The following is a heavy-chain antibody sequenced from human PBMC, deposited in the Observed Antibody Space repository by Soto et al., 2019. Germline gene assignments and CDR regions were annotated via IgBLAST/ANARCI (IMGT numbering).Heavy chain of an antibody. J-gene: IGHJ6*03. V-gene: IGHV1-8*01. CDR1: GYTFTSYD. Sequence: QVQLVQSGAEVKKPGASVKVSCKASGYTFTSYDINWVRQATGQGLEWMGWMNPNSGNTGYAQKFQGRVTMTRNTSISTACMGLSSLRSEDTAVYYCARGFPYDFWSGYSLYYYYMDVWGKGTTVTVSS. CDR3: ARGFPYDFWSGYSLYYYYMDV. CDR2: MNPNSGNT. D-gene: IGHD3-3*01.